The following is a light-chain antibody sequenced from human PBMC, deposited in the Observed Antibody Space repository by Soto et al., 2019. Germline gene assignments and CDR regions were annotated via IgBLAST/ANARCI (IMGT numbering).Light chain of an antibody. Sequence: IQLTQSPSSLSASVGDRVTVTCRASQSINIYLNWYQQKPGKAPTLLIYAASSLQSGVPSRFSGGGSRTDFTPTISSLQPEDFATYYRQRSYRSPYTFGQRTKLEI. CDR3: QRSYRSPYT. V-gene: IGKV1-39*01. CDR2: AAS. CDR1: QSINIY. J-gene: IGKJ2*01.